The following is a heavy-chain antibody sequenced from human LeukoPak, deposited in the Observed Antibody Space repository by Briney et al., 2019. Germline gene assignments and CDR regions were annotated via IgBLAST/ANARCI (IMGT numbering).Heavy chain of an antibody. V-gene: IGHV4-59*11. J-gene: IGHJ4*02. CDR3: SRDAH. CDR2: VYNSGTT. CDR1: GVSIGSHY. Sequence: PSETLSLTCTVSGVSIGSHYWSWIRQSPGKGLEWIGCVYNSGTTVYNPSLTGRVTISVDTSKNQYSLNLRSVTAADAAVYSCSRDAHWGQGIPVTVSS.